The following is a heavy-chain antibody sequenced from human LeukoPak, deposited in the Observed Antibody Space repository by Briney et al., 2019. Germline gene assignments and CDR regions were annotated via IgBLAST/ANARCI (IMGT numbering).Heavy chain of an antibody. Sequence: ASVKVSCNASGFSFSSYGFSWVRQAPGQGLEWMEWISAYNGKTNYAQKFQGRVTMTTDTSTTTVYMDLRSLRSDDTAVYFCARGGALTSFDSWGQGTLITVSS. CDR2: ISAYNGKT. J-gene: IGHJ4*02. D-gene: IGHD1-26*01. CDR3: ARGGALTSFDS. CDR1: GFSFSSYG. V-gene: IGHV1-18*01.